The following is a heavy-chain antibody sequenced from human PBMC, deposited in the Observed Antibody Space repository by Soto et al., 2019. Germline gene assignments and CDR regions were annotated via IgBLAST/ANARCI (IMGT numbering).Heavy chain of an antibody. V-gene: IGHV4-31*03. CDR3: ARAQEFWSGYYTVDY. CDR1: GGSISSGGYY. J-gene: IGHJ4*02. Sequence: QVQLQESGPGLVKPSQTLSLTCTVSGGSISSGGYYWSSIRQHPGKGMEWIGYIYYSGSTYYNPSLKRRVTMSVDTSKNLFSLKLSSVTAADTAVYYCARAQEFWSGYYTVDYWGQGTLVTVSS. D-gene: IGHD3-3*01. CDR2: IYYSGST.